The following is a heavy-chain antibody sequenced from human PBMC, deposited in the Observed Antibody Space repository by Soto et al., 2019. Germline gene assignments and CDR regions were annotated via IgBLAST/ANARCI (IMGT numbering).Heavy chain of an antibody. J-gene: IGHJ6*02. D-gene: IGHD6-6*01. CDR3: ASSSWYYYGMDV. CDR2: ISYDGSNK. Sequence: GGALRLSCAASGFTFSSYGMHWVRQAPGKGLEWVAVISYDGSNKYYADSVRGRFTISRDNSKNTLYLQMNSLRAEDTAVYYCASSSWYYYGMDVWGQGTTVTVSS. CDR1: GFTFSSYG. V-gene: IGHV3-30*03.